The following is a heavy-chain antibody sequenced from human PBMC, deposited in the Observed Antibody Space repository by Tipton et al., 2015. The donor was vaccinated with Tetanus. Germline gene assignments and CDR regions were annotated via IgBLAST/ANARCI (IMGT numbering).Heavy chain of an antibody. V-gene: IGHV1-46*01. Sequence: QLVQSGPEVKKPGASVNVSCKASGYTFTSYFMQWVRQAPGQGLEWMGIINPSGGRTNYVQKFQGRLTMTRDKSTSTVYMELSSLRSEDTAVYYCARVKGGTREYYAIKYWGQGTLVTVSS. D-gene: IGHD3-3*01. CDR2: INPSGGRT. CDR1: GYTFTSYF. J-gene: IGHJ4*02. CDR3: ARVKGGTREYYAIKY.